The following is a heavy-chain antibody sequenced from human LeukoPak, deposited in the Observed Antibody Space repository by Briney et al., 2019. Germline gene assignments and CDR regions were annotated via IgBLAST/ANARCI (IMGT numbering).Heavy chain of an antibody. CDR3: AKDVRGYCSGGSCYPFDY. CDR1: GFTFSSYA. Sequence: GGSLRLSCAASGFTFSSYAMSWVRQAPGKGLEWVSAISGSGGSTYYADSAKGRFTISRDNSKNTLYLQMNSLRAEDTAVYYCAKDVRGYCSGGSCYPFDYWGQGTLVTVSS. CDR2: ISGSGGST. V-gene: IGHV3-23*01. D-gene: IGHD2-15*01. J-gene: IGHJ4*02.